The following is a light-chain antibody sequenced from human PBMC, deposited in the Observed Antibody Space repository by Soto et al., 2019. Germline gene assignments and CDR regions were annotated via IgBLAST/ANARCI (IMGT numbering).Light chain of an antibody. CDR2: DVS. Sequence: QSALTQSRSVSGSPGQSVTISCTGTSGDVGYYNYVSWYQQHPGKAPKLMIYDVSKRPSGVPARFSGSKSGNTASLTIAGLRAEDEAQYSCSSYAGTSSFVLFGGGTKLTVL. V-gene: IGLV2-11*01. CDR3: SSYAGTSSFVL. J-gene: IGLJ2*01. CDR1: SGDVGYYNY.